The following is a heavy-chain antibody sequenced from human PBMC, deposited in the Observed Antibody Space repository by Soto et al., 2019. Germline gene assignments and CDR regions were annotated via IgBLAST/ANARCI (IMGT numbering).Heavy chain of an antibody. CDR2: ISHSGRT. CDR3: SYGSSFDY. V-gene: IGHV4-61*01. CDR1: GASLRSGSDY. J-gene: IGHJ4*02. Sequence: SETLSLTCTVSGASLRSGSDYWSWMRQPPGKGLEWIGYISHSGRTNYDPSLKSRLTMSVDTSQNQFSLQLNSVTAADTAVYYCSYGSSFDYWGQGTLVTVAS. D-gene: IGHD3-10*01.